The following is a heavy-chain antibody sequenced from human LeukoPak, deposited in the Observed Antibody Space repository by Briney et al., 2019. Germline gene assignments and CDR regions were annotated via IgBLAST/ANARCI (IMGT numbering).Heavy chain of an antibody. CDR2: INPNSGGT. D-gene: IGHD1-26*01. CDR1: GYTFTGYY. V-gene: IGHV1-2*02. J-gene: IGHJ4*02. Sequence: ASVKVSCKASGYTFTGYYIHWVRQAPGQGLEWMGWINPNSGGTNYAQKFQGRVTMTRDTSISTAYMELSRLRSDDTAVYYCARRHIDCATTTCYVDYWGQGTLVTVSS. CDR3: ARRHIDCATTTCYVDY.